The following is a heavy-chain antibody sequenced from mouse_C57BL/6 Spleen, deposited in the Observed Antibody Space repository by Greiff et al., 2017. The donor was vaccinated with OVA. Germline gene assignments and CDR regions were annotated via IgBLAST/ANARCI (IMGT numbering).Heavy chain of an antibody. CDR3: ARHRGPLTGTFDY. J-gene: IGHJ2*01. D-gene: IGHD4-1*01. CDR2: ISNGGGST. CDR1: GFTFSDYY. V-gene: IGHV5-12*01. Sequence: EVKLVESGGGLVQPGGSLKLSCAASGFTFSDYYMYWVRQTPEKRLEWVAYISNGGGSTYYPDTVKGRFTISRDNAKNTLYLQMSRLKSEDTAMYYCARHRGPLTGTFDYWGQGTTLTVSS.